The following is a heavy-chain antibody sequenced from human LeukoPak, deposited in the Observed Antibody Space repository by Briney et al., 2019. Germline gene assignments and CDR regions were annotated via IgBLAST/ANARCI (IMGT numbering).Heavy chain of an antibody. CDR1: GGSIGSGRYC. Sequence: PSETLSLTCTVSGGSIGSGRYCWGWTRQPPGKGLEWIGSIYNSWSTSYNPSLKSRVAMSVDTSKNQFSLRLSSVTAADTAVYYCARNITSLIPAGYFDYWGQGTLVAVSS. D-gene: IGHD2-2*01. CDR3: ARNITSLIPAGYFDY. V-gene: IGHV4-39*01. J-gene: IGHJ4*02. CDR2: IYNSWST.